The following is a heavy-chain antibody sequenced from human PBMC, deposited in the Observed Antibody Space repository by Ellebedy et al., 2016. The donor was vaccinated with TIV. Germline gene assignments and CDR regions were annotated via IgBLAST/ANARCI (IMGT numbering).Heavy chain of an antibody. J-gene: IGHJ4*02. D-gene: IGHD3-22*01. CDR1: GFTFSSHA. CDR2: LVGRGGST. Sequence: GESLKISXAASGFTFSSHAMSWVRQAPGKGLEWVSGLVGRGGSTYYADSVKGRFTISRDTSQNTLYVQMNSLRAEDTAVYYCAVLTYYYDSSGYPMDYWGQGTLVTVSS. CDR3: AVLTYYYDSSGYPMDY. V-gene: IGHV3-23*01.